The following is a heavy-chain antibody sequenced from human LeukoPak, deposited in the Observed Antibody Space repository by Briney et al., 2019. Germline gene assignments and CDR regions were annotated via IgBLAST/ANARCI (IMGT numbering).Heavy chain of an antibody. V-gene: IGHV5-51*01. CDR2: IYPGDSDT. CDR3: ARPSGYSYGSLDY. CDR1: GYSFTNYW. D-gene: IGHD5-18*01. Sequence: GESLKISCKGSGYSFTNYWIAWVRQMPGKGLEWMGIIYPGDSDTRYSPSFQGQVTISADKSIDTAYVQWSSLKASDTAMYYCARPSGYSYGSLDYWGQGTLVTVSS. J-gene: IGHJ4*02.